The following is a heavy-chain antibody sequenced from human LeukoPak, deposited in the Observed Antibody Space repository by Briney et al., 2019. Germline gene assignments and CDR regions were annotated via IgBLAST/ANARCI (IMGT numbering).Heavy chain of an antibody. CDR2: IIPIFGTA. Sequence: SVKASCKASGGTFSSYAISWVRQAPGQGLEWMGGIIPIFGTANYAQKFQGRVTITADESTSTAYMELSSLRSEDTAVYYCARGPRGVWGSYRYLDYWGQGTLVTVSS. CDR3: ARGPRGVWGSYRYLDY. D-gene: IGHD3-16*02. V-gene: IGHV1-69*13. CDR1: GGTFSSYA. J-gene: IGHJ4*02.